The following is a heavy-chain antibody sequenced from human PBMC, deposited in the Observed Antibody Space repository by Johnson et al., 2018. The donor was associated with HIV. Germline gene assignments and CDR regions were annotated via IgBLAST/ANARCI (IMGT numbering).Heavy chain of an antibody. CDR3: TTDSGWVPLEAFDI. CDR2: GKSKTDGGTT. CDR1: GFTFSNAW. V-gene: IGHV3-15*01. D-gene: IGHD6-19*01. J-gene: IGHJ3*02. Sequence: VQLVESGGGLVKPGGSLRLSCAASGFTFSNAWMSWVRQAPGKGLEWVGRGKSKTDGGTTDYPAPVKGRFTISRDDSKNTLYLQMNSLKTEDTAVYYCTTDSGWVPLEAFDIWGQGTMVTVSS.